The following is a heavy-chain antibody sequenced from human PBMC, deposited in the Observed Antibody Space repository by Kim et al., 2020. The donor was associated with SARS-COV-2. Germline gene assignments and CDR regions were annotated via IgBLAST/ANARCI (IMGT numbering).Heavy chain of an antibody. CDR3: ARCWRHIVVVTAIWGPMYFDY. CDR2: IYYSGST. CDR1: GGSISSSSYY. J-gene: IGHJ4*02. V-gene: IGHV4-39*01. D-gene: IGHD2-21*02. Sequence: SETLSLTCTVSGGSISSSSYYWGWIRQPPGKGLEWIGSIYYSGSTYYNPSLKSRVTISVDTSKNQFSLKLSSVTAADTAVYYCARCWRHIVVVTAIWGPMYFDYWGQGTLVTVSS.